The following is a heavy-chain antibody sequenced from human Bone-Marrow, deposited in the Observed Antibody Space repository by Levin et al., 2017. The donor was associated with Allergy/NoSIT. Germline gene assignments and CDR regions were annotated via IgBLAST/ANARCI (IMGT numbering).Heavy chain of an antibody. CDR3: ARDSYGSGSFPSDPDY. D-gene: IGHD3-10*01. CDR2: ISYDGSNK. J-gene: IGHJ4*02. V-gene: IGHV3-30-3*01. Sequence: GGSLRLSCAASGFTFSSYAMHWVRQAPGKGLEWVAVISYDGSNKYYADSVKGRFTISRDNSKNTLYLQMNSLRAEDTAVYYCARDSYGSGSFPSDPDYWGQGTLVTVSS. CDR1: GFTFSSYA.